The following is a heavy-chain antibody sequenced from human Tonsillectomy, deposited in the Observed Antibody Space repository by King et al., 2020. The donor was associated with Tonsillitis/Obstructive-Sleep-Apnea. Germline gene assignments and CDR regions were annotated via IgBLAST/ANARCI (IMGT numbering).Heavy chain of an antibody. V-gene: IGHV3-30*04. J-gene: IGHJ6*02. Sequence: VQLVESGGGVVQPGRSLRLSCAASGFTFSSYAMHWVRQAPGKGLEWVAVISYDGNNKYYADSVKGRFTISRDNSKNTLYLQMNSLRAEDTAVYYCARERSYSKYEGWDYYSGMDVWGQGTTVSVS. D-gene: IGHD4-11*01. CDR2: ISYDGNNK. CDR3: ARERSYSKYEGWDYYSGMDV. CDR1: GFTFSSYA.